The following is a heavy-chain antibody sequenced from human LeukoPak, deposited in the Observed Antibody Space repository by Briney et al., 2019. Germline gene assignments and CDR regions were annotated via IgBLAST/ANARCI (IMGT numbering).Heavy chain of an antibody. CDR1: GGSISSGGYY. V-gene: IGHV4-30-2*01. Sequence: SETLSLTCTVSGGSISSGGYYWSWIRQPPGKGLEWIGYIYHSGSTYYNPSLKSRITISVDRSKNQFSLKLSSVTAADTAVYYWARGAARGSSSSRFRYMDVWGKGTTVTVSS. CDR3: ARGAARGSSSSRFRYMDV. CDR2: IYHSGST. D-gene: IGHD6-6*01. J-gene: IGHJ6*03.